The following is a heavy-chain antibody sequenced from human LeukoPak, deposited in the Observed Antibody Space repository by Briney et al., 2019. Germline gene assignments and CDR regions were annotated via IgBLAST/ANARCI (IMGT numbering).Heavy chain of an antibody. J-gene: IGHJ4*02. CDR1: GGTFSSYT. V-gene: IGHV1-69*02. D-gene: IGHD2-15*01. CDR3: ARAPGISQAADY. CDR2: IIPTLGIA. Sequence: SVKVSCKASGGTFSSYTISWVRQAPGQGLEWMGRIIPTLGIANYAQKFQGRVTITADKSTSTAYMELSSLRSEDTAVYYCARAPGISQAADYWGQGTLVTVSS.